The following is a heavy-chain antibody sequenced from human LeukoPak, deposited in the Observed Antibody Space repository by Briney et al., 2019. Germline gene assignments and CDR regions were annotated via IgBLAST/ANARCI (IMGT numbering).Heavy chain of an antibody. Sequence: GASVKVSRKASGYTFTGYYMHWVRQAPGQGLEWMGWINPNSGGTNYAQRFQGRVTMTRDTSISTAYMELSRLRSDDTAVYYCARVGCSSTSCYAPAFDIWGQGTMVTVSS. V-gene: IGHV1-2*02. D-gene: IGHD2-2*01. J-gene: IGHJ3*02. CDR2: INPNSGGT. CDR3: ARVGCSSTSCYAPAFDI. CDR1: GYTFTGYY.